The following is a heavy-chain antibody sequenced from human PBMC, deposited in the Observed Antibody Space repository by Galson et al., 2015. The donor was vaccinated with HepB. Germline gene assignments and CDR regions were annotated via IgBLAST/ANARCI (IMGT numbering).Heavy chain of an antibody. V-gene: IGHV3-73*01. J-gene: IGHJ2*01. Sequence: SLRLSCAASGFTFSGSAMHWVRQASGKGLEWVGRIRSKANSYATAYAASVKGRFTTSRDDSKNTAYLQMNSLKTEDTAVYYCTRPPSSSWPPGYFDLWGRGTLVTVSS. D-gene: IGHD6-13*01. CDR3: TRPPSSSWPPGYFDL. CDR1: GFTFSGSA. CDR2: IRSKANSYAT.